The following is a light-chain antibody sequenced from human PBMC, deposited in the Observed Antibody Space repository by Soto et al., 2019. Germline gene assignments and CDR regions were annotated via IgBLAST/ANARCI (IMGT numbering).Light chain of an antibody. CDR2: AAS. CDR1: LGISDY. J-gene: IGKJ5*01. V-gene: IGKV1-27*01. Sequence: DNQMTQSPSSLSASVGDRVTITCRASLGISDYLAWYQHKPGKVPKLLIFAASTLHSGVPSRFSGSGSGTEFTLTISSLQPEDFATYYCQHLIDYPITFGQGTRLEIK. CDR3: QHLIDYPIT.